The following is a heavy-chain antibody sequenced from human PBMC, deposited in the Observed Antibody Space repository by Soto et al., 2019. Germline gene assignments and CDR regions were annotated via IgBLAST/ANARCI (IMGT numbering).Heavy chain of an antibody. V-gene: IGHV4-59*12. J-gene: IGHJ4*02. CDR1: GGSISSYY. CDR3: ARVRITIFGVVIMGFDY. CDR2: IYYSGST. D-gene: IGHD3-3*01. Sequence: SETLSLTCTVSGGSISSYYWSWIRQPPGKGLEWIGYIYYSGSTNYNPSLKSRVTISVDTSKNQFSLKLSSVTAADTAVYYCARVRITIFGVVIMGFDYWGQGTLVTVSS.